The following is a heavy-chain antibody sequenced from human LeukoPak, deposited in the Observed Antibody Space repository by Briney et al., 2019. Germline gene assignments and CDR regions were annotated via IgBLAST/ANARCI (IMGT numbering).Heavy chain of an antibody. J-gene: IGHJ5*02. D-gene: IGHD6-13*01. CDR1: GGSVASTGCY. CDR3: ARLPRSWYNWFDP. CDR2: AYYTGSN. Sequence: PSETLSLTCTVSGGSVASTGCYWGWIRQPPGKGLEWIGSAYYTGSNYSPPSLKSRLTISVDTSKNQFALTLSSVTAADTAVYYCARLPRSWYNWFDPWGQGTLVTVSS. V-gene: IGHV4-39*01.